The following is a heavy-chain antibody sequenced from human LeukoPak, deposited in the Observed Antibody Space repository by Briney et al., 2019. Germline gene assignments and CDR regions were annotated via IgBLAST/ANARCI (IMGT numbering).Heavy chain of an antibody. Sequence: ASVKVSCKASGYTFTSYDINWVRQATGQGLEWMGWMNPNSGNTNYAQKLQGRVTMTTDTSTSTAYMELRSLRSDDTAVYYCARGKRWYYDSSGHADYWGQGTLVTVSS. D-gene: IGHD3-22*01. CDR2: MNPNSGNT. J-gene: IGHJ4*02. V-gene: IGHV1-8*01. CDR1: GYTFTSYD. CDR3: ARGKRWYYDSSGHADY.